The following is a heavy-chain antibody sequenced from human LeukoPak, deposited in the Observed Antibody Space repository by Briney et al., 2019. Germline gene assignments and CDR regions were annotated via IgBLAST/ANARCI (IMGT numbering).Heavy chain of an antibody. CDR2: IYYSGST. V-gene: IGHV4-59*01. J-gene: IGHJ5*02. CDR1: GGSISSYY. Sequence: SETLSLTGTVSGGSISSYYWSWIRQPPGKGLEWIGYIYYSGSTNYNPSLKSRVTISVDTSKNQFSLKLSSVTAADTVVYYCASDRQLGANWFDPWGQGTLVTVSS. D-gene: IGHD6-6*01. CDR3: ASDRQLGANWFDP.